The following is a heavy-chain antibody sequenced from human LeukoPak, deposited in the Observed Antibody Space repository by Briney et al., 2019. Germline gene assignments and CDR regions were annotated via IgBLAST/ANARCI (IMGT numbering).Heavy chain of an antibody. CDR2: ISSSSNNI. Sequence: GGSLRLSCAASGFTFSSYSMDWVRQAPGRGLEWVSSISSSSNNIYYADSVKGRFTISRDNGRNSLYLLMNSLRAEDTAVYYCVYGGGYFQHWGQGTLVTVSS. CDR1: GFTFSSYS. J-gene: IGHJ1*01. V-gene: IGHV3-21*01. D-gene: IGHD4-23*01. CDR3: VYGGGYFQH.